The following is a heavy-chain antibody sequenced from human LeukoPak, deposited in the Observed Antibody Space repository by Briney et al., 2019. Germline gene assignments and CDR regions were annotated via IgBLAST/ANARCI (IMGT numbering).Heavy chain of an antibody. CDR3: AKTYSSSRAHYYYYYYMDV. V-gene: IGHV3-23*01. CDR2: ISGSSGNT. CDR1: GFTISNYG. Sequence: GGSLRLSCAASGFTISNYGMSWARQAPGKGLEWVSAISGSSGNTFYADSVQGRFTISRDNSKNTLYLQMNSLRAEDTAVYYCAKTYSSSRAHYYYYYYMDVWGKGTTVTISS. J-gene: IGHJ6*03. D-gene: IGHD6-13*01.